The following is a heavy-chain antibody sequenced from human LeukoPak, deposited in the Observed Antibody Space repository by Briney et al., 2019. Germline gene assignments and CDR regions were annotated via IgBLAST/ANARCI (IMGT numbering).Heavy chain of an antibody. D-gene: IGHD3-16*01. Sequence: SETLSLTCAVSGGSISSGGYSWSWIRQPPGKSLGWIGYIYHSGSTYYNPSLKSRVTISVDRSKNQFSLKLSSVTAADTAVYYWARKQGEGFEYWGQGTLVTVSS. V-gene: IGHV4-30-2*01. CDR2: IYHSGST. CDR1: GGSISSGGYS. J-gene: IGHJ4*02. CDR3: ARKQGEGFEY.